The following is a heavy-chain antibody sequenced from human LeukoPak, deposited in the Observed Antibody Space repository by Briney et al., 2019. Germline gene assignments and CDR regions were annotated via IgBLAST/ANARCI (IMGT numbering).Heavy chain of an antibody. Sequence: SETLSLTCTVSGGSISSSSYYWGWICQPPGKGLEWIGSIYYSGSTYYNPSLKSRVTISVDTSKNQFSLKLSSVTAADTAVYYCARSGSYYKGAFDPWGQGTLVTVSS. V-gene: IGHV4-39*01. D-gene: IGHD3-10*01. CDR1: GGSISSSSYY. CDR2: IYYSGST. J-gene: IGHJ5*02. CDR3: ARSGSYYKGAFDP.